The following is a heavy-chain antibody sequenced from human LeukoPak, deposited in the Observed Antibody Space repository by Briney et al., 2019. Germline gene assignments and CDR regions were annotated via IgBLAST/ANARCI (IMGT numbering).Heavy chain of an antibody. CDR3: AREGYSYGYYFDY. D-gene: IGHD5-18*01. J-gene: IGHJ4*02. CDR1: GGSFSSYY. V-gene: IGHV4-39*07. Sequence: PSETLSLTCAVYGGSFSSYYWGWIRQPPGKGLEWIGSIYYSGSTYYNPSLKSRVTISVDTSKNQFSLKLSSVTAADTAMYYCAREGYSYGYYFDYWGQGTLVTVSS. CDR2: IYYSGST.